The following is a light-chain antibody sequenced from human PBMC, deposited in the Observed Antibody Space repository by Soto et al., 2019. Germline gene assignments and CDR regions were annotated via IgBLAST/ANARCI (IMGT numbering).Light chain of an antibody. V-gene: IGLV1-40*01. CDR2: GNT. CDR3: QSYDSSLSGFV. CDR1: SSDIGAGYA. J-gene: IGLJ1*01. Sequence: QSVLTQPPSVSGAPGQRVTISCTGSSSDIGAGYAVHWYQQLPGTAPKLLIYGNTNRPSGVPDRFSGSRSGTSASLAITGLQAEDEADYYCQSYDSSLSGFVFGTGTRSPS.